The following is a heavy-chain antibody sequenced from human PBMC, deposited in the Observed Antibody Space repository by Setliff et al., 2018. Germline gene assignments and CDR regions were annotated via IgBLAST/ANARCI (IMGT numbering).Heavy chain of an antibody. CDR3: ARSFSRREKFLLDY. CDR1: GGTFSSYA. Sequence: ASVKVSCKASGGTFSSYAISWVQQAPGKGLEWMGRVDPEEGETTYAEKFQGRVTITADTSTDTAYMELSSLRSEDTAVYYCARSFSRREKFLLDYWGQGALVTVSS. J-gene: IGHJ4*02. CDR2: VDPEEGET. V-gene: IGHV1-69-2*01.